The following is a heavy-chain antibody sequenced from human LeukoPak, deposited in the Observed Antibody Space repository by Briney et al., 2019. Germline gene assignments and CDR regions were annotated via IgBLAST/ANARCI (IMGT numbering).Heavy chain of an antibody. CDR2: LYYSGSN. D-gene: IGHD3-22*01. J-gene: IGHJ5*02. CDR3: ARHKVHYDSSGYFENWFDP. V-gene: IGHV4-39*01. Sequence: GSLRLSCAASGFTFSSYAMSWVRQAPGKGLEWIGTLYYSGSNYYNPSLTSRVTISVDTSKNQVSLKLSSVTAADTAVYYCARHKVHYDSSGYFENWFDPWGQGTLVTVSS. CDR1: GFTFSSYA.